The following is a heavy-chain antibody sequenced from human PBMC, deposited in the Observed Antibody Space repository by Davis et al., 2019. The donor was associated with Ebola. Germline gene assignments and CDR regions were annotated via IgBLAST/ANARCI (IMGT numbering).Heavy chain of an antibody. CDR2: IFPDDSDA. Sequence: GESLKISCQASGYTFTTYWISWVRQMPGKGLEWMGFIFPDDSDATYSPSFQGQVTFSVDKSIRTAYLHWNSLKASDTATYYCARQGTTSWDSWGQGTLVTVSS. D-gene: IGHD2-2*01. CDR3: ARQGTTSWDS. J-gene: IGHJ4*02. V-gene: IGHV5-51*01. CDR1: GYTFTTYW.